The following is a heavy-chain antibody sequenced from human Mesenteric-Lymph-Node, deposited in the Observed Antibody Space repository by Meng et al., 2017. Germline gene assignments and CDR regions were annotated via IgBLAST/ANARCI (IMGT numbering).Heavy chain of an antibody. D-gene: IGHD5-12*01. Sequence: GESLKISCAASGFTFSSYGMHWVRQAPGKGLEWVAVIWYDGSNKYYADSVKGRFTISRDNSKNTLYLQMNSLRAEDTAVYYCARDGPLLYGGYSYYYGMDVWGQGTTVTVSS. CDR3: ARDGPLLYGGYSYYYGMDV. V-gene: IGHV3-33*01. CDR1: GFTFSSYG. J-gene: IGHJ6*02. CDR2: IWYDGSNK.